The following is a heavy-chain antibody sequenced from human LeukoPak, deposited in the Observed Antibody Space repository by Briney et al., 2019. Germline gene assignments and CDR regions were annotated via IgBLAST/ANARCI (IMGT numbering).Heavy chain of an antibody. V-gene: IGHV1-2*02. J-gene: IGHJ4*02. CDR3: AKDPSVYYGDYIIR. D-gene: IGHD4-17*01. CDR1: RYTFTGYY. CDR2: INPNSGVT. Sequence: ASVKVSCKASRYTFTGYYMHWVRQAPGQGLEWMGWINPNSGVTDYAQNFQGRVTMTRDTSISTAYVELSRLRAEDTAVYYCAKDPSVYYGDYIIRWGQGTLVLVSS.